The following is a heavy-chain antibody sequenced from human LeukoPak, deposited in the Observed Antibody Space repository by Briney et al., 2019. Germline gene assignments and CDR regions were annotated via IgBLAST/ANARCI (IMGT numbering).Heavy chain of an antibody. CDR2: ISYDGSNK. CDR3: ARDIPPYSSGWYYGFDI. CDR1: GFTFSSYA. J-gene: IGHJ3*02. V-gene: IGHV3-30*04. D-gene: IGHD6-19*01. Sequence: PGGSLRLSCAASGFTFSSYAMHWVRQAPGKGLEWVAVISYDGSNKYYADSVKGRFTISRDNSKNTLYLQMNSLRAEDTAVYYCARDIPPYSSGWYYGFDIWGQGTMVTVSS.